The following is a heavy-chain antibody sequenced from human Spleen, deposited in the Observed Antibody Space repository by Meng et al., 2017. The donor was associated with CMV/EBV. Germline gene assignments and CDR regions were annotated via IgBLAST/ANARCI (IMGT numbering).Heavy chain of an antibody. D-gene: IGHD6-13*01. Sequence: GGTFSSNAISWVRQAPGQGLEWMGGIIPIFGTPNYANKFQGRITITTDESTSTAYMELSSLRSEDTAVYFCARDLAEGIAASGPFDSWGQGTLVTVSS. CDR1: GGTFSSNA. CDR3: ARDLAEGIAASGPFDS. J-gene: IGHJ5*01. V-gene: IGHV1-69*05. CDR2: IIPIFGTP.